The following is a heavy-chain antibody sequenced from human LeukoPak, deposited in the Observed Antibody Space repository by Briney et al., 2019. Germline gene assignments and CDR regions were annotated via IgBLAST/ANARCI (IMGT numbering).Heavy chain of an antibody. Sequence: SETLSLTCTVSGGSISSYYWSWIRQPPGKGLEWIGYIYYSGSTNYNPSLKSRVTISVDTSKNQFSLKLSSVTAADTAVYYCARDGRDSSSDYFDYWGQGTLVTVSS. J-gene: IGHJ4*02. CDR1: GGSISSYY. D-gene: IGHD6-6*01. CDR2: IYYSGST. CDR3: ARDGRDSSSDYFDY. V-gene: IGHV4-59*01.